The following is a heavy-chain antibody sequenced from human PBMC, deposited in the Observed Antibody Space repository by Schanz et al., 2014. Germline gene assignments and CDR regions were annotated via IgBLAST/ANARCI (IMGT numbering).Heavy chain of an antibody. D-gene: IGHD3-22*01. CDR3: ARGGTYGIFYDHMDV. V-gene: IGHV4-34*02. CDR1: GGSFSSNY. J-gene: IGHJ6*03. Sequence: QVQLQQWGAGLLKPSETLSLTCAVYGGSFSSNYWSWIRQPPGKGLEWIGEINQSGTTNYNPSLKSRVTISVDKSKNQFSLKVRSVTAADTAVYYCARGGTYGIFYDHMDVWGKGTTVTVSS. CDR2: INQSGTT.